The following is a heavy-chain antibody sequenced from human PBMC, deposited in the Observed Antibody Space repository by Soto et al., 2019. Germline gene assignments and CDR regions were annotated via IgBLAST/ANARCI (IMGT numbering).Heavy chain of an antibody. CDR3: ARDPGSNNYFDY. Sequence: PSETLSLTCAVSDGSISSGGYSWSWIRQPPGKGLEWIGYIYHSGSTYYNTSLKSRITISVDRSKNQFSLKLSSVTAADTAVYYCARDPGSNNYFDYWGQGTLVTVSS. D-gene: IGHD3-10*01. V-gene: IGHV4-30-2*01. CDR1: DGSISSGGYS. CDR2: IYHSGST. J-gene: IGHJ4*02.